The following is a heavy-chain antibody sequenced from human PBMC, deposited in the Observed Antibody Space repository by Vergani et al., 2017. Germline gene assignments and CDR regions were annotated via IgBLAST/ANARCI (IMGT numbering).Heavy chain of an antibody. V-gene: IGHV4-39*01. CDR3: ARLSGATIFPPRNFDY. CDR1: GGSISSSSYY. D-gene: IGHD3-3*01. J-gene: IGHJ4*02. CDR2: IYYSGST. Sequence: QLQLQESGPGLVKPSETLSLTCTVSGGSISSSSYYWGWIRQPPGKGLEWIGSIYYSGSTYYNPSLKCRVTISVDTSKNQFSLKLSSVTAADTAVYYCARLSGATIFPPRNFDYWGQGTLVTVSS.